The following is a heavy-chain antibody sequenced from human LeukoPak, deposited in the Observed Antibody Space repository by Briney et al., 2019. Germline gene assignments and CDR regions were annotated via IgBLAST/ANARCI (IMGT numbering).Heavy chain of an antibody. J-gene: IGHJ4*02. CDR3: AKSLLTMVRGTRILDY. Sequence: GALRLSCAASGFTFSSYAMSWVRQAPGKGLEWVSAISGSDGSTYYADSVKGRFTISRGNSKNTLYLQMNSLRAEDTAVYFCAKSLLTMVRGTRILDYWGQGTLVTVSS. V-gene: IGHV3-23*01. D-gene: IGHD3-10*01. CDR1: GFTFSSYA. CDR2: ISGSDGST.